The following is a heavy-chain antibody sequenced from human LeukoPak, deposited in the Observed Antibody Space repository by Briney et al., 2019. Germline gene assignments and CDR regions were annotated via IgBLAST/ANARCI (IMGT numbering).Heavy chain of an antibody. D-gene: IGHD6-6*01. V-gene: IGHV1-2*02. Sequence: ASVKVSCKPSGYTFTGYYMHWVRQAPGQGREWMGWVNPNIGGTNYAQKFQGRVTMTRDTSISTAYVELSRLRSDDTAVYYCARAAQVTGRPNLGGHFDYWGQGTLVTVSS. CDR2: VNPNIGGT. CDR3: ARAAQVTGRPNLGGHFDY. J-gene: IGHJ4*02. CDR1: GYTFTGYY.